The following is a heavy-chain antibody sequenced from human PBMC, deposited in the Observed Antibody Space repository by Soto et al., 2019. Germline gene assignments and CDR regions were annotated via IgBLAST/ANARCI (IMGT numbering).Heavy chain of an antibody. J-gene: IGHJ6*02. Sequence: SETLSLTCAVYGGSFSGYYWSWIRQPPGKGLEWIGEINHSGSTNYNPSLKSRVTISVDTSKNQFSLELRSVTAADTAVYYCAGEGRDTSAYYRPDDHYGMDVWGQGTTVTVSS. V-gene: IGHV4-34*01. CDR3: AGEGRDTSAYYRPDDHYGMDV. CDR2: INHSGST. D-gene: IGHD3-22*01. CDR1: GGSFSGYY.